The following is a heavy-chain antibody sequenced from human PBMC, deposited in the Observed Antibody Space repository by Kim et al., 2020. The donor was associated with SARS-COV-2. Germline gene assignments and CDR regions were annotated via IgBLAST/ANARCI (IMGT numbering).Heavy chain of an antibody. Sequence: SETLSLTCAVYGGSFSGYYWSWIRQPPGKGLEWIGEINHSGSTNYNPSLKSRVTISVDTSKNQFSLKLSSVTAADTAVYYCARSAYRSFDYWGQGTLVTV. J-gene: IGHJ4*02. CDR3: ARSAYRSFDY. CDR1: GGSFSGYY. V-gene: IGHV4-34*01. CDR2: INHSGST. D-gene: IGHD4-4*01.